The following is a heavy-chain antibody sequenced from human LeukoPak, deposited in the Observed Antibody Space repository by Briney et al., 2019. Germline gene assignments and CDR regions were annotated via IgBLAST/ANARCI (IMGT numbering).Heavy chain of an antibody. V-gene: IGHV4-34*01. Sequence: TSETLCLTCAVYGGSFSGYYWSRIRQPPGKGLEWIGEINHSGSTNYNPSLKSRVTTSVDTSKNQFSLKLSSVTAADTAVYYCARDRRGYCSSTSCLRYYYYYAMDVWGKGTTVTVSS. D-gene: IGHD2-2*03. CDR2: INHSGST. CDR1: GGSFSGYY. CDR3: ARDRRGYCSSTSCLRYYYYYAMDV. J-gene: IGHJ6*04.